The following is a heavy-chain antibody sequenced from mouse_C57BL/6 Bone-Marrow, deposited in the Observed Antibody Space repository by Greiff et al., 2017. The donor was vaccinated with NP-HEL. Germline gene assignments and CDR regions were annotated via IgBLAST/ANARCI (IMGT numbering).Heavy chain of an antibody. J-gene: IGHJ2*01. CDR1: GYTFTNYY. V-gene: IGHV1-26*01. CDR2: IYPKNGGT. CDR3: AREGDAKPY. Sequence: VQLQQSGPELVKPGASVKISCKASGYTFTNYYMNWVKQSPGKSLEWIGGIYPKNGGTSYNRKFKGKATLTVDKSSTTAYMELRSLTSEDSAVYYCAREGDAKPYWGQGTTLTVSS.